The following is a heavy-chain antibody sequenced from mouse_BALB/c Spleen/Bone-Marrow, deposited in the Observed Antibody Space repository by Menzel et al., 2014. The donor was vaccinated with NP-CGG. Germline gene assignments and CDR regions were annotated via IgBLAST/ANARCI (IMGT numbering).Heavy chain of an antibody. CDR2: IWAGGST. V-gene: IGHV2-9*02. Sequence: VKLQESGPGLVSPSQSLSITCTVSGFSLTSYGVHWVRQPPGKGLEWLGVIWAGGSTNYNSALMSRLSISKDNSKSQVFLKKNSLQTDDTAMYYCARVIRYESYFDYWGQGTTLTVSS. J-gene: IGHJ2*01. CDR3: ARVIRYESYFDY. D-gene: IGHD2-14*01. CDR1: GFSLTSYG.